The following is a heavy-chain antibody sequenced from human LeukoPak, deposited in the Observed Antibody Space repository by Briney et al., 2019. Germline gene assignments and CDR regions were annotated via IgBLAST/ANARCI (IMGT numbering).Heavy chain of an antibody. CDR1: DDPISIYY. J-gene: IGHJ4*02. D-gene: IGHD5-24*01. V-gene: IGHV4-4*07. CDR3: GGGRDGYIDY. Sequence: SETLSLPCSVSDDPISIYYWSWVRQPAGKGLEWIGRIHISGSTNYNPSLRSRVTMSLATPKNQFSLKLSSVTAADTAVYYCGGGRDGYIDYWGQGTLVTVSS. CDR2: IHISGST.